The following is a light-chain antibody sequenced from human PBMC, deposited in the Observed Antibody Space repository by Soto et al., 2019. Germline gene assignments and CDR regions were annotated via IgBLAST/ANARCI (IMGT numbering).Light chain of an antibody. J-gene: IGKJ1*01. V-gene: IGKV3D-20*02. CDR3: QQRSNWPPWT. Sequence: EIVLTQSPCTLSLSPGERSTLSCISIQSVSSSYLAWYQQKPGQAPRLLIYGASSRAAGIPARFSGSGSGTDFTLTISSLEPEDFAVYYCQQRSNWPPWTFGQGTKVDIK. CDR2: GAS. CDR1: QSVSSSY.